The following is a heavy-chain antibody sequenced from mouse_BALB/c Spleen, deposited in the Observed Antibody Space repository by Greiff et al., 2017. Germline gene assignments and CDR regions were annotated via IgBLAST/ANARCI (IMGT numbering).Heavy chain of an antibody. CDR1: GFSFSSYT. D-gene: IGHD2-1*01. CDR3: TRETGNSYYFDY. CDR2: ISSGGSYT. Sequence: EVKVVESGGGLVKPGGSLKLSCAASGFSFSSYTMSWVRQTPEKRLEWVATISSGGSYTYYPDSVKGRFTISRDNAKNTLYLQMSSLKSEDTAMYYCTRETGNSYYFDYWGQGTTLTVSS. J-gene: IGHJ2*01. V-gene: IGHV5-6-4*01.